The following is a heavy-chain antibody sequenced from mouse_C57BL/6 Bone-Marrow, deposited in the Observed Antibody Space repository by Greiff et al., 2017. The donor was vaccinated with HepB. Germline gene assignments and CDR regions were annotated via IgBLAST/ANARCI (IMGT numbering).Heavy chain of an antibody. CDR3: ARIPNWDGGFAY. J-gene: IGHJ3*01. CDR1: GYTFTSYW. D-gene: IGHD4-1*02. CDR2: IDPSDSYT. V-gene: IGHV1-50*01. Sequence: QVHVKQPGAELVKPGASVKLSCKASGYTFTSYWMQWVKQRPGQGLEWIGEIDPSDSYTNYNQKFKGKATLTVDTSSSTAYMQLSSLTSEDSAVYYCARIPNWDGGFAYWGQGTLVTVSA.